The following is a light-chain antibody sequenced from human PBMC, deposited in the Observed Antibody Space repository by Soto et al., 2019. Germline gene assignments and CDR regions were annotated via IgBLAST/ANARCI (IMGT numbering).Light chain of an antibody. V-gene: IGLV1-40*01. J-gene: IGLJ1*01. CDR3: QSYDSSLSALV. CDR1: SSNIGAGYD. CDR2: GNS. Sequence: QSVLTQPPSLSGAPGQRVTISCTGSSSNIGAGYDVHWYQQLPGTAPKLLIYGNSNRPSGVPDRFSGSKSGTSASLAITGLQAEDEADYYCQSYDSSLSALVFGTGTKVTVL.